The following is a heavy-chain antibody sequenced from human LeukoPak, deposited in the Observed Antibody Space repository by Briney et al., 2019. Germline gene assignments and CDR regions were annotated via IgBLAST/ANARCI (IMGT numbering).Heavy chain of an antibody. J-gene: IGHJ4*02. Sequence: PSETLSLTCNVSGGSISSYYWSWIRQPAGKGLEWIGHIYTSGSTYYGPSLKSRVTMSIDTSKDQLSLKLRSLTAADTAVYYCAREASSGRSPGGFFDYWGQGLLVTVSS. CDR2: IYTSGST. CDR1: GGSISSYY. D-gene: IGHD6-19*01. V-gene: IGHV4-4*07. CDR3: AREASSGRSPGGFFDY.